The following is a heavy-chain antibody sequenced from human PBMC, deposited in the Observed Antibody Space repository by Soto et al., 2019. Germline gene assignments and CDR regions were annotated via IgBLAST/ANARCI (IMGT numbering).Heavy chain of an antibody. Sequence: GGSLRLSCAASGFTVSSNYMSWFRQAPGKGLEWVSVIYSGGSTYYADPVKGRFTISRDNSKNTLYLQMNSLRAEDTAVYYCAREAAVPAAMYYYYYYYMDVWGKGTTVTVSS. CDR3: AREAAVPAAMYYYYYYYMDV. CDR1: GFTVSSNY. CDR2: IYSGGST. V-gene: IGHV3-66*01. D-gene: IGHD2-2*01. J-gene: IGHJ6*03.